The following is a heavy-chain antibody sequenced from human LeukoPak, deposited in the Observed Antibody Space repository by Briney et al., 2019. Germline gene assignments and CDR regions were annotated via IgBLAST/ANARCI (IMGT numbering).Heavy chain of an antibody. Sequence: GGSLRLSCSASGFTFSSYAMHGVRQAPGKGLEYVSAISSNGGSTYYADSVKGRFTISRDNSKNTLYLQMSSLRAEDTAVYYCVKPQPGGGFDYWGQGTLVTVSS. CDR1: GFTFSSYA. CDR3: VKPQPGGGFDY. V-gene: IGHV3-64D*09. D-gene: IGHD1-14*01. CDR2: ISSNGGST. J-gene: IGHJ4*02.